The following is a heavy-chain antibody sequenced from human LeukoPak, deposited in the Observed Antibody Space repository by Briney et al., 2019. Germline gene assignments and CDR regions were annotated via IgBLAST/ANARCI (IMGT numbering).Heavy chain of an antibody. Sequence: GGSLRLSCAASGLTFSSYAMSWVRQAPGKGLEWVSAISGSGDSTFYADSVKGRLTISRDNSKNTLYLQMNSLRAEDTAVYYCASPDSSGPTAYWGQGTLVTVSS. CDR1: GLTFSSYA. V-gene: IGHV3-23*01. J-gene: IGHJ4*02. D-gene: IGHD3-22*01. CDR2: ISGSGDST. CDR3: ASPDSSGPTAY.